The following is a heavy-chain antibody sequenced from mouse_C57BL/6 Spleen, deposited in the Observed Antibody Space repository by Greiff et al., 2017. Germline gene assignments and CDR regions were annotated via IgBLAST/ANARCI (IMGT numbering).Heavy chain of an antibody. Sequence: VQLQQSGPELVKPGASVKISCKASGYTFTDYYMNWVKQSHGKSLEWIGDINPNNGGTSYNQKFKGKATLTVDKSSSTAYMELRSLTSEDSAVYYCARSRPYYVDYWGQGTTLTVSS. CDR3: ARSRPYYVDY. J-gene: IGHJ2*01. CDR2: INPNNGGT. V-gene: IGHV1-26*01. CDR1: GYTFTDYY.